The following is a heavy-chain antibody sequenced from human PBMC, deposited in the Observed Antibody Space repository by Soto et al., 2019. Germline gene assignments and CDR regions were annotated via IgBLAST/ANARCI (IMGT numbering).Heavy chain of an antibody. Sequence: PSETLSLTCTVSGGSISSYYWSWIRQPPGKGLEWIGYIYYSGSTNYNPSLKSRVTISVDTSKNQFSLKLSSVTAADTAVYYCARDRLELLARLEFDPWGHGTLVTVSS. CDR1: GGSISSYY. V-gene: IGHV4-59*01. J-gene: IGHJ5*02. D-gene: IGHD1-7*01. CDR3: ARDRLELLARLEFDP. CDR2: IYYSGST.